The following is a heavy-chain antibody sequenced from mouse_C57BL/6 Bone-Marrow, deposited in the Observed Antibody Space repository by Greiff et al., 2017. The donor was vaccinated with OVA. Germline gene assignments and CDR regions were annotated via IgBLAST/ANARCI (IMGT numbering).Heavy chain of an antibody. CDR1: GFNIKDDY. J-gene: IGHJ2*01. Sequence: VQLQQSGAELVRPGASVKLSCTASGFNIKDDYMHWVKQRPEQGLEWIGWIDPENGDTEYASKFQGKATITADTSSNTAYLQLSSLTSEDTSFYYCTTYYDRGCFDYWGQGTTLTVSS. CDR2: IDPENGDT. V-gene: IGHV14-4*01. D-gene: IGHD1-1*01. CDR3: TTYYDRGCFDY.